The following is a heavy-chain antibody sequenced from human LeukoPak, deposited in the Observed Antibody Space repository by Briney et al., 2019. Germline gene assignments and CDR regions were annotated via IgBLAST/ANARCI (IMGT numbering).Heavy chain of an antibody. CDR2: ISSSSSTI. J-gene: IGHJ4*02. CDR3: AKMLNTGHAHAALDY. D-gene: IGHD2-8*02. Sequence: PGGSLRLSCAASGFTFSSYSMNWVRQAPGKGLEWVSYISSSSSTIYYADSVKGRFTISRDNSKNTLYLQMNSLRAEDMAEYYCAKMLNTGHAHAALDYWGQGTLVTVSS. V-gene: IGHV3-48*01. CDR1: GFTFSSYS.